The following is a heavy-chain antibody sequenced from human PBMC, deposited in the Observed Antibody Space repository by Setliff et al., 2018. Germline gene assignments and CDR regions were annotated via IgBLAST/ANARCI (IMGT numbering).Heavy chain of an antibody. J-gene: IGHJ4*02. Sequence: SETLSLTCTVSGGSISSSSYYWGWIRQPPGKGLEWIGSIYHSGSTYYNPSLKSRVTISVDTSKNQFSLKLSSVTAADTAVYYCARRATYNEYYFDYWGQGTLVTVSS. D-gene: IGHD1-1*01. CDR3: ARRATYNEYYFDY. CDR1: GGSISSSSYY. V-gene: IGHV4-39*07. CDR2: IYHSGST.